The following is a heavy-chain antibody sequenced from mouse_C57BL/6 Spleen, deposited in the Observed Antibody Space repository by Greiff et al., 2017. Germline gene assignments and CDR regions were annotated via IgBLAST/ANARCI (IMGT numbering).Heavy chain of an antibody. Sequence: VQLQQSGAELVRPGASVTLSCKASGYTFTDYEMHWVKQTPVHGLEWIGAIDPETGGTAYNQKFKGKALLTADNSSSTSYMELRSLTSDDSAVYYCSIDYYGNYDFYAMDYWGQGTSVTVSS. J-gene: IGHJ4*01. CDR1: GYTFTDYE. D-gene: IGHD2-1*01. CDR3: SIDYYGNYDFYAMDY. V-gene: IGHV1-15*01. CDR2: IDPETGGT.